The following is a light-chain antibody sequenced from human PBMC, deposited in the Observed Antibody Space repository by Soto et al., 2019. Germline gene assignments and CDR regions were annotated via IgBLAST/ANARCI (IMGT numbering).Light chain of an antibody. CDR3: AGWDDSLHGLL. Sequence: QSVLTQPPSVSGAPGQRVTISCTGSNSNIGAGYDVHWYQQLPGTAPKLLIYGNSNLPSGVPDRFSGSKSVTSASLAISGLRSEDEADYFCAGWDDSLHGLLFGAGTKVTVL. V-gene: IGLV1-40*01. CDR1: NSNIGAGYD. J-gene: IGLJ1*01. CDR2: GNS.